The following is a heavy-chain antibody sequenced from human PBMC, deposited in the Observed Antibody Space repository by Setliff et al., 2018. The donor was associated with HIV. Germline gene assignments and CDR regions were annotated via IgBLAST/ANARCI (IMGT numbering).Heavy chain of an antibody. J-gene: IGHJ4*02. V-gene: IGHV3-9*01. CDR1: GFTLDDYA. CDR3: ATSAPRGHSAYIWGSDYFDY. D-gene: IGHD5-12*01. Sequence: PGGSLRLSCAASGFTLDDYAMHWVRQAPGKGLEWVSGISWNSGSIGYAASVKGRFTISRDTSKNTLYLQMDTLTVEDTALYYCATSAPRGHSAYIWGSDYFDYWGQGALVTVSS. CDR2: ISWNSGSI.